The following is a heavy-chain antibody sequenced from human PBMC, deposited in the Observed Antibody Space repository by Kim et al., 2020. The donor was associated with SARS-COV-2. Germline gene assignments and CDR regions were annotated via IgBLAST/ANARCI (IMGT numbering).Heavy chain of an antibody. CDR2: IYSGGNT. Sequence: GGSLRLSCAASGLTVSTNYMSWVRQAPGKGLEWVSIIYSGGNTYYADSMKGRFTISRDNSKNTLYLQMNSLRAEDTAVYYCARVLVGTSTDAFDIWGQWT. D-gene: IGHD1-26*01. V-gene: IGHV3-53*01. CDR3: ARVLVGTSTDAFDI. J-gene: IGHJ3*02. CDR1: GLTVSTNY.